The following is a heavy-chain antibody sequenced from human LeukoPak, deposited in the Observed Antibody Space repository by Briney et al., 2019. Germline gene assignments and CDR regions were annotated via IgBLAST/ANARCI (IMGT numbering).Heavy chain of an antibody. CDR1: GFTFSSYG. V-gene: IGHV3-30*18. J-gene: IGHJ4*02. CDR3: AKDRGYYDSSGYSDY. CDR2: ISYDESNK. D-gene: IGHD3-22*01. Sequence: PGGSLRLSCAASGFTFSSYGMHWVRQAPGKGLEWVAVISYDESNKYYADSVKGRFTISRDNSKNTLYLQMNSLRAEDTAVYYCAKDRGYYDSSGYSDYWGQGTLVTVSS.